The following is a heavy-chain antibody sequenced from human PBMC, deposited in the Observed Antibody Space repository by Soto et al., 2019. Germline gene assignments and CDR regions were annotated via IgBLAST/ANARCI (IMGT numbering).Heavy chain of an antibody. V-gene: IGHV2-5*05. D-gene: IGHD2-15*01. CDR3: AHRLRGYFDC. Sequence: QITLKESGPTLVKPTQTLTLTCTFSGFSLSTNGVGVGWIRQPPGKALEWLALIYWDGNKHYGPSLESRLTITQDTSEDQVVLTMTNVDPLDTATYYCAHRLRGYFDCWGQGTLVTVSS. CDR1: GFSLSTNGVG. J-gene: IGHJ4*02. CDR2: IYWDGNK.